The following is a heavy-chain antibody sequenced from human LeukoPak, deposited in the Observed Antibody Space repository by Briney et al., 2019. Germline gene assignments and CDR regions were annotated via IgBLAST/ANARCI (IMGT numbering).Heavy chain of an antibody. J-gene: IGHJ4*02. CDR3: ARGAGYNYPYYFDY. CDR2: IYGGGNI. Sequence: GGSLRLSCAATGFTVSSNYMNWVRQAPGKGLEWVSVIYGGGNIYYADSVKGRFTISRDNSKNTLYLQMNSLRAEDTAVYYCARGAGYNYPYYFDYWGQGTLVTVSS. D-gene: IGHD5-24*01. V-gene: IGHV3-53*01. CDR1: GFTVSSNY.